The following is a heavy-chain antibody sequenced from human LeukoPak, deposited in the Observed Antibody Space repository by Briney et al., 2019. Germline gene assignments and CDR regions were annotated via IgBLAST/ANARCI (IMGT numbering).Heavy chain of an antibody. CDR1: GFTFSSYS. V-gene: IGHV3-21*04. CDR2: LSTSSSYI. J-gene: IGHJ4*02. D-gene: IGHD1-26*01. CDR3: VRGGTFRYSGTSGDY. Sequence: GGSLRLSCAASGFTFSSYSMNWVRQAPGKGLEWVSSLSTSSSYIYYADSVKGRFTISRDNAKASVYLQMNSLTADDTAVYYCVRGGTFRYSGTSGDYWGQGTLVTVSS.